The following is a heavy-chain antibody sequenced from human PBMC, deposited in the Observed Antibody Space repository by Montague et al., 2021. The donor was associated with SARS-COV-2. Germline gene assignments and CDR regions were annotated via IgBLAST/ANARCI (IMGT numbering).Heavy chain of an antibody. CDR1: GASISTGAYY. CDR3: ATASGSGSLGFHY. V-gene: IGHV4-31*03. Sequence: TLSLTCTVSGASISTGAYYWNWIRQHPEKGLEWIGYIYYSGTIYYNPSLKSRVTISLDTSNNHSSLKLSSVTAADTAVYYCATASGSGSLGFHYWGQGTLVLVSS. D-gene: IGHD3-10*01. J-gene: IGHJ4*02. CDR2: IYYSGTI.